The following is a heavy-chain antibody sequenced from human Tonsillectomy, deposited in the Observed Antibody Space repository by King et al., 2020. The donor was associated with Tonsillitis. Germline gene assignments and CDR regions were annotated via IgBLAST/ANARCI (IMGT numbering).Heavy chain of an antibody. CDR1: GFTFSNFA. V-gene: IGHV3-30-3*01. D-gene: IGHD3-10*01. Sequence: VQLVESGGGVVQPGRSLRLSCAASGFTFSNFALHWVRQAPGKGLEWVTLISSDGSNKFYADSVKGRFTISRDNSKSTLYLQMNSLRPEDTAVYYCARDSLHYGSGTGFYGLDVRGQGTTVTVSS. J-gene: IGHJ6*02. CDR3: ARDSLHYGSGTGFYGLDV. CDR2: ISSDGSNK.